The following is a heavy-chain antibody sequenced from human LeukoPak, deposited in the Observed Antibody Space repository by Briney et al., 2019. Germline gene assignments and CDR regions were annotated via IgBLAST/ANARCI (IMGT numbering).Heavy chain of an antibody. CDR2: ITTSGEST. D-gene: IGHD2-15*01. J-gene: IGHJ4*02. Sequence: PGGSLRLSCAPSGFTFSDFAMSWVRQSPRKGLEWVSSITTSGESTYYADSVKGRFAISRDNSGSTLYLQMNSLRIEDSAVYYCAKRLSRGYYGKLIFDYWGQGALVTVSS. CDR1: GFTFSDFA. CDR3: AKRLSRGYYGKLIFDY. V-gene: IGHV3-23*01.